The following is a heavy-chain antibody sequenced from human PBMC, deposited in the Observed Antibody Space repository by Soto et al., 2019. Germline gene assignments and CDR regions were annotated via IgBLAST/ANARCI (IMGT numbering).Heavy chain of an antibody. CDR1: GGSISSYY. Sequence: SETLSLTCTVSGGSISSYYWSWTRQPAGKGLEWIGRIYTSGSTNYNPSLKSRVTMSVDTSKNQFSLKLSSVTAADTAVYYCAREGPYSSSWYNWLDPWGQGTLVTVSS. CDR3: AREGPYSSSWYNWLDP. D-gene: IGHD6-13*01. V-gene: IGHV4-4*07. J-gene: IGHJ5*02. CDR2: IYTSGST.